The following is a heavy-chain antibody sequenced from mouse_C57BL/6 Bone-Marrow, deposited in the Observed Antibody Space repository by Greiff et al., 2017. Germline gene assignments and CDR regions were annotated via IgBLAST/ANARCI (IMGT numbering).Heavy chain of an antibody. D-gene: IGHD2-5*01. CDR2: INPSNGGT. CDR1: GYTFTSYW. CDR3: ARKGSNYAYFDY. J-gene: IGHJ2*01. Sequence: QVQLQQPGTELVKPGAPVKLSCKASGYTFTSYWMHWVKQRPGQGLEWIGNINPSNGGTNYNEKFKSKATLTVDKSSSTAYMQLSSLTSEDSAVYYCARKGSNYAYFDYWGQGTTLTVSS. V-gene: IGHV1-53*01.